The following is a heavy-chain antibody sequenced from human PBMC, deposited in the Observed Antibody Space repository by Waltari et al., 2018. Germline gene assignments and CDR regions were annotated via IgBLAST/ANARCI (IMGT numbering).Heavy chain of an antibody. CDR3: ARYGIAAAGFDY. CDR1: GGSFSGYY. Sequence: QVQLQQWGAGLLKPSETLSLTCAVYGGSFSGYYWSWIRQPPGKGLEWIGEINHSGSTNYNPSLKSRVTISVDTSKNQFSLKLSSVTAADTAVYYCARYGIAAAGFDYWGQGTLVTVSS. J-gene: IGHJ4*02. V-gene: IGHV4-34*01. CDR2: INHSGST. D-gene: IGHD6-13*01.